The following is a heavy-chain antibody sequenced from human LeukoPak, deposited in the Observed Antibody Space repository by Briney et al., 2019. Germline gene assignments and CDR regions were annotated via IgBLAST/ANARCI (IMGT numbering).Heavy chain of an antibody. CDR3: ARDPYGDYDDGFDY. J-gene: IGHJ4*02. Sequence: NPSETLSLTCAVYGGSFSGYYWSWIRQPPGKGLEWIGEINHSGGTNYNPSLKSRVTISVDTSKNQFSLKLSSVTAADTAVYYCARDPYGDYDDGFDYWGQGTLVTVSS. V-gene: IGHV4-34*01. CDR2: INHSGGT. D-gene: IGHD4-17*01. CDR1: GGSFSGYY.